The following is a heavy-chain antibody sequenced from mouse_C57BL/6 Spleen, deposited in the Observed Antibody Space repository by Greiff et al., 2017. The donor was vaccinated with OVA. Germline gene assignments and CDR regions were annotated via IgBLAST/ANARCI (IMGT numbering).Heavy chain of an antibody. J-gene: IGHJ4*01. CDR3: ARLWLRRHYAMDY. Sequence: EVKLMESGGGLVKPGGSLKLSCAASGFTFSDYGMHWVRQAPEKGLEWVAYISSGSSTIYYADTVKGRFTISRDNAKNTLFLQMTSLRSEDTAMYYCARLWLRRHYAMDYWGQGTSVTVSS. V-gene: IGHV5-17*01. CDR2: ISSGSSTI. CDR1: GFTFSDYG. D-gene: IGHD2-2*01.